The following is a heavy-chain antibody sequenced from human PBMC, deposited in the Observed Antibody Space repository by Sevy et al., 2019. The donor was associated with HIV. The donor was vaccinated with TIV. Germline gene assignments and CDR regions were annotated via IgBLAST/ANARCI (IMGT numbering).Heavy chain of an antibody. Sequence: GGSLRLSCTASGFTFTDYAMNWVRQSPGKGLEWVAFFRRKADGGTLDHAASVKGRFTISRDDSKNIAYLQMNDLKTEDTGVYYCTRGKGAQSGFDYWGQGALVTVSS. CDR1: GFTFTDYA. V-gene: IGHV3-49*04. CDR3: TRGKGAQSGFDY. J-gene: IGHJ4*02. D-gene: IGHD3-16*01. CDR2: FRRKADGGTL.